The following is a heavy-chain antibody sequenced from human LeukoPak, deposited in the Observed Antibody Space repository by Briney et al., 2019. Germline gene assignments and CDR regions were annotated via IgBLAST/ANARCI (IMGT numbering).Heavy chain of an antibody. CDR2: ISAYNGNT. J-gene: IGHJ6*02. V-gene: IGHV1-18*01. CDR3: ARDEGGTMVRGVIIRRYGMDV. Sequence: GASVKVSCKASGYTFTSYGISWVRQAPGQGLEWMGWISAYNGNTNYAQMLQGRVTMTTDTSTSTAYMELRSLRSDDTAVYYCARDEGGTMVRGVIIRRYGMDVWGQGTTVTVSS. D-gene: IGHD3-10*01. CDR1: GYTFTSYG.